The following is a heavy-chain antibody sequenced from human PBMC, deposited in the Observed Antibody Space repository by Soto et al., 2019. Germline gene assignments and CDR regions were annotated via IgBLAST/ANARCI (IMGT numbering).Heavy chain of an antibody. CDR1: GFILSSYA. CDR2: TLHDESIS. Sequence: RLSCAASGFILSSYAIHWVRPGPGKGLEGGALTLHDESISYYTESVKGRFTISRDMSKNTLYLQMNSLRPEDTAIYYCAKEPIYFGPGSSLSYYYYGLDVWGQGTTVTVSS. J-gene: IGHJ6*02. CDR3: AKEPIYFGPGSSLSYYYYGLDV. D-gene: IGHD3-10*01. V-gene: IGHV3-30*18.